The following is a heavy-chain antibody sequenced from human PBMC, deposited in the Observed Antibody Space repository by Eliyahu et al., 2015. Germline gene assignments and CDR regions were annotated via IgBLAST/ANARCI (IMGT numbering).Heavy chain of an antibody. Sequence: VQLQQWGTRLLKPSETLSLTCAVSGGSFRGYFWSWIRQSPEKGLEWIGEINDSGKTDYNPSLKGSVAPPPDASTNHLSLELTSVTAADSGTYYCADSGAFDYWGQGTLVTVSS. J-gene: IGHJ4*02. CDR1: GGSFRGYF. D-gene: IGHD2-15*01. CDR3: ADSGAFDY. V-gene: IGHV4-34*01. CDR2: INDSGKT.